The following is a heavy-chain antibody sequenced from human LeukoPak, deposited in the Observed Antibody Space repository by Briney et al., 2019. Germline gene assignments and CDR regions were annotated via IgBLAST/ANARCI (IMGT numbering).Heavy chain of an antibody. D-gene: IGHD3-3*01. CDR2: ISGSGDRR. V-gene: IGHV3-23*01. CDR3: VQGHDVSGYRSNW. Sequence: GGSLRLSCGASGFPFRSYAMSWVRQAPGKGLEWVSSISGSGDRREYADSVKGRFTISRDNSKNTVYVQMNSLRVEDTAVYYCVQGHDVSGYRSNWWGQGTLVTVSS. CDR1: GFPFRSYA. J-gene: IGHJ4*02.